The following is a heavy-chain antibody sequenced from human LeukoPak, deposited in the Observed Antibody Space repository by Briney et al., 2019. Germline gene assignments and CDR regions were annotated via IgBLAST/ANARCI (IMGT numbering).Heavy chain of an antibody. D-gene: IGHD3-3*01. J-gene: IGHJ6*03. CDR1: GYTFTDYY. CDR2: INPDSGYT. Sequence: ASVKVSCKTSGYTFTDYYIHWVRQAPGQGLEWMGWINPDSGYTNYAQKFEGRVTMTRDTSINTAYMELSRLTSDDTAVYYCATDPRTTVFGTFRYYYMDVWGEGTTVAVSS. CDR3: ATDPRTTVFGTFRYYYMDV. V-gene: IGHV1-2*02.